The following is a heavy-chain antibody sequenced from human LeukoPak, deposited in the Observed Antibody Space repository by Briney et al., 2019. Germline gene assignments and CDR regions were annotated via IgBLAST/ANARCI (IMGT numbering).Heavy chain of an antibody. CDR1: GFTFSRYG. CDR2: MPYHENME. J-gene: IGHJ5*02. V-gene: IGHV3-30*02. Sequence: GGSLRLSCVASGFTFSRYGIYWVRQAPGNGLEWVAFMPYHENMEYYADSVKGRFTVSRDDSKNTVYLEMNRLRPEDTAVYYCVRTGLLKNWFDPWGHATQVTVSS. D-gene: IGHD1-1*01. CDR3: VRTGLLKNWFDP.